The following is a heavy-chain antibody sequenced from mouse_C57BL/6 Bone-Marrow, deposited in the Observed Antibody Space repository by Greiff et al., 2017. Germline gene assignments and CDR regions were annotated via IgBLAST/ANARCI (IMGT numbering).Heavy chain of an antibody. Sequence: QVQLQQPGAELVKPGASVKMSCKASGYTFTSYWITWVKQRPGQGLEWIGDIYPGSGSTNYNEKFKGKATLTVDTSSSTAYMQLSSLTSEDSAVYYYSGSRCARGDDWGQGTTLTVSS. CDR3: SGSRCARGDD. CDR2: IYPGSGST. V-gene: IGHV1-55*01. CDR1: GYTFTSYW. J-gene: IGHJ2*01. D-gene: IGHD1-1*01.